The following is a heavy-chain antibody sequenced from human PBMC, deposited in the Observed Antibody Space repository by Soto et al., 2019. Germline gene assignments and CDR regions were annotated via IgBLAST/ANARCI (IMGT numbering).Heavy chain of an antibody. CDR2: IIPIFGTA. V-gene: IGHV1-69*01. J-gene: IGHJ4*02. Sequence: QVQLVQSGAEVKKPGSSVKVSCKASGGTFSSYPISWVRQATGQGLEWMGGIIPIFGTANYAQKFQGRVTITEDECTSPAYMERSSMSAEDTAVYYCASSAERKNSSWYYYILFDYSGQASLVTVSS. D-gene: IGHD6-13*01. CDR1: GGTFSSYP. CDR3: ASSAERKNSSWYYYILFDY.